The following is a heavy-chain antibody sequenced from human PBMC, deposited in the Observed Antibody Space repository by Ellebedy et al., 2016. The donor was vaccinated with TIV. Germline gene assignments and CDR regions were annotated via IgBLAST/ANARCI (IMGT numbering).Heavy chain of an antibody. CDR1: GFTFSSYD. D-gene: IGHD3-10*01. CDR2: IGTAGDT. CDR3: ARDGPLWEGSGSYSEY. J-gene: IGHJ4*02. Sequence: GESLKISXAASGFTFSSYDMHWVRQATGKGLEWVSAIGTAGDTYYPGSVKGRFTISRENAKNSLYLQMNSLRAGDTAVYYCARDGPLWEGSGSYSEYWGQGTLVTVSS. V-gene: IGHV3-13*01.